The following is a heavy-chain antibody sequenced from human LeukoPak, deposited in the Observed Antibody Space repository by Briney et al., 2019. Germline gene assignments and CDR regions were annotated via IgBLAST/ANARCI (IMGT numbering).Heavy chain of an antibody. J-gene: IGHJ4*02. CDR3: ERARGVVGSGYYYFDY. CDR2: IYNSGSGSVI. CDR1: GFTFRDYY. D-gene: IGHD3-22*01. Sequence: PGGSLRLSCAASGFTFRDYYMTWIRQAPGKGVELRSYIYNSGSGSVISYADSVKGRFSFSRDNAMNSLYLQMNRLRVEDTGVYYCERARGVVGSGYYYFDYWGQGTLVTVPS. V-gene: IGHV3-11*01.